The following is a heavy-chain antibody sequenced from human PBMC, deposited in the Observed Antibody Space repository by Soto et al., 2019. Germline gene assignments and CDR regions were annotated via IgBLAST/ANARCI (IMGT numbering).Heavy chain of an antibody. J-gene: IGHJ3*02. CDR3: ARGGVSRGAFDI. V-gene: IGHV1-8*01. CDR2: MNPSSGNK. D-gene: IGHD3-10*01. Sequence: QVQLVQSGAEVKKPGASVKVSCKASGYTFTSYDINWVRQAAGQGLEWLGWMNPSSGNKAYAQNFQGRVTMTRNTSISTAYVELTSLTAEGTAAYYCARGGVSRGAFDIWGRGTLVTVTS. CDR1: GYTFTSYD.